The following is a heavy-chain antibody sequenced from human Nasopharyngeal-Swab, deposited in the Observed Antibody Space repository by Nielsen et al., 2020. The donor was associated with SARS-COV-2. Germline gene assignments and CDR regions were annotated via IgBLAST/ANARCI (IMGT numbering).Heavy chain of an antibody. V-gene: IGHV3-7*01. CDR1: GFTFSSYW. Sequence: GESLKISCAASGFTFSSYWMSWVRQAPGKGLEWVANIKQDGSEKYYVDSAKGRFTISRDNSKNTLYLQMNSLRAEDTAVYYCAKDGGGFGEPFYGMDVWGQGTTVTVSS. CDR3: AKDGGGFGEPFYGMDV. D-gene: IGHD3-10*01. J-gene: IGHJ6*02. CDR2: IKQDGSEK.